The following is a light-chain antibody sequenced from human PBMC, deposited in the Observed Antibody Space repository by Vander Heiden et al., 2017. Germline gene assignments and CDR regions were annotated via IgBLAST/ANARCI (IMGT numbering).Light chain of an antibody. Sequence: DIVMTQSPDSLAVSLGERATINCKSSQSVLYSSNNKNYLAWYQQKPGQPPKLLIYGASTRESGVPDRFSGSGSGTDFTLTISSLQAEDVAVYYCQQYYSTPPMYTFPHGTKLGIK. J-gene: IGKJ2*01. V-gene: IGKV4-1*01. CDR3: QQYYSTPPMYT. CDR2: GAS. CDR1: QSVLYSSNNKNY.